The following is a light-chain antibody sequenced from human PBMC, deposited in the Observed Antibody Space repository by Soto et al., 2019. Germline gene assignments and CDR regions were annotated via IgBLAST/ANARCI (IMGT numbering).Light chain of an antibody. J-gene: IGLJ1*01. V-gene: IGLV2-14*01. CDR2: DVS. CDR1: SSDIGGYDY. Sequence: QSALTQPPSASGSPGQSITISCTGTSSDIGGYDYVSWYQQYPGKAPKLMIYDVSNRPSGVSDRFSGSKSANTASLTISGLQAEDEADYYCNSYTTSSSLYVFGTGTKVTVL. CDR3: NSYTTSSSLYV.